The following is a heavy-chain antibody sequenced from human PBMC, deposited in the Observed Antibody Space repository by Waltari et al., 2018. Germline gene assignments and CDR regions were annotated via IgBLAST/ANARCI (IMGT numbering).Heavy chain of an antibody. V-gene: IGHV3-21*02. CDR1: GFTLSYYG. D-gene: IGHD3-3*01. Sequence: EMQLVESGGGLVKPGESLRLSCAASGFTLSYYGMNWVRQRPGKGLEWVASISGDGRYVYYADSVKGRLTVSSDKAKNVLFLQVSSLTVEDTAVYYCARDSGGTIFGVGNWFDPWGQGTLVSVSS. J-gene: IGHJ5*02. CDR2: ISGDGRYV. CDR3: ARDSGGTIFGVGNWFDP.